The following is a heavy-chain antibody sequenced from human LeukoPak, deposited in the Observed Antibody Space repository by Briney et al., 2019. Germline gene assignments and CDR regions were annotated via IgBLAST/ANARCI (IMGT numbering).Heavy chain of an antibody. CDR2: IDHRGDT. Sequence: SETLSLTCAVYGGSFSRYYWSWIRQSPGKGLEWIAEIDHRGDTNYNPSVKSRVTISVDTSKNQFSLKVRSLSAADAALYYCARGATISETGYFDFWGQGTLVTVSS. V-gene: IGHV4-34*01. J-gene: IGHJ4*03. CDR3: ARGATISETGYFDF. CDR1: GGSFSRYY. D-gene: IGHD5-24*01.